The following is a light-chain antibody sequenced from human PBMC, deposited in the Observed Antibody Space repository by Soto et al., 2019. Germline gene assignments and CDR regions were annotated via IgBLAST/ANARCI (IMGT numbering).Light chain of an antibody. Sequence: EIVMRQSPETLSVSPGERATLSCRASQSVYSDLVWYQQKPGQAPRLLIYGASTRATGIPARFSGSGSGTEFTLTISRLQSEDSAVYYCQQYNNWLTFGGGTKVEFK. J-gene: IGKJ4*01. V-gene: IGKV3-15*01. CDR3: QQYNNWLT. CDR2: GAS. CDR1: QSVYSD.